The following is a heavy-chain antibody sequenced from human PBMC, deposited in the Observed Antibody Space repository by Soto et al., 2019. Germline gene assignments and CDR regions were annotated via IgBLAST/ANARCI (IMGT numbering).Heavy chain of an antibody. CDR1: GFTFSSYA. Sequence: QVQLVESGGGVVQPGRSLRLSCAASGFTFSSYAMHWVRQAPGKGLEWVAVISYDGSNKYYADSMKGRFTISRDNSKNTLYLQMNSLRAEDTAVYYCARAPAAAYYFDYWGQGTLVTVSS. J-gene: IGHJ4*02. V-gene: IGHV3-30-3*01. D-gene: IGHD2-2*01. CDR3: ARAPAAAYYFDY. CDR2: ISYDGSNK.